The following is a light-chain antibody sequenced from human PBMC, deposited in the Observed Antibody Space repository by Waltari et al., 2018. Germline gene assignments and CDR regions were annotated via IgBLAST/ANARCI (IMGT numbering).Light chain of an antibody. Sequence: DIVMTQSPLSLPVTPGEPASISCRSSPSLLHSNGYNYLDWFLQKPGQSPQILIFLGSNWAPGGPERFSGSGSGTDFTLKISRVEAEDVGVYYCMQALQTPFTFGPGTKVDIK. CDR2: LGS. J-gene: IGKJ3*01. CDR1: PSLLHSNGYNY. CDR3: MQALQTPFT. V-gene: IGKV2-28*01.